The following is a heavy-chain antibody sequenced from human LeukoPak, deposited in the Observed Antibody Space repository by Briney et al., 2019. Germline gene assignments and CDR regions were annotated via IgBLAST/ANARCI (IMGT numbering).Heavy chain of an antibody. CDR1: GYTFSSHD. CDR2: MNPNSGNT. V-gene: IGHV1-8*01. CDR3: ARIVSFEVVTSPRAFDI. Sequence: ASVKVSCKASGYTFSSHDINWVRQATGLGLEWMGRMNPNSGNTGFAKNFQGRATITRDTSISTAYMELSSLRSEDTAVYYCARIVSFEVVTSPRAFDIWGQGTMVTVPS. D-gene: IGHD3-3*01. J-gene: IGHJ3*02.